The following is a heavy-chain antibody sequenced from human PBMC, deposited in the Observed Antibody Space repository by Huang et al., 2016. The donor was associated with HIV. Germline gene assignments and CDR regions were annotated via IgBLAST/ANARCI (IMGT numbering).Heavy chain of an antibody. CDR2: TREDGSNK. D-gene: IGHD6-13*01. Sequence: QVQLVESGGGVVQPGGSLRLSCAASGFTFRNYAMHWVRQAPGKGLKGVAFTREDGSNKYYADSVKGRFTISRDISKNTLYLQMNSLRTEDTAVYYCAKDVQQLLPGGRWFDPWGQGTLVTVSS. V-gene: IGHV3-30*02. CDR1: GFTFRNYA. CDR3: AKDVQQLLPGGRWFDP. J-gene: IGHJ5*02.